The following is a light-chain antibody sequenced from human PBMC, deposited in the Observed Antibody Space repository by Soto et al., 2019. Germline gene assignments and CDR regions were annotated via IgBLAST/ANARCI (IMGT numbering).Light chain of an antibody. CDR3: QTWGTGTVV. CDR2: LNSDGSH. J-gene: IGLJ2*01. CDR1: SGHSSYA. Sequence: QSVLTRSPSASASLGASVNLTCTLSSGHSSYAIAWHQQQPEKGPRYLMKLNSDGSHSKGDGIPDRFSGSSSGAERYLTISSLQSEDEADYYCQTWGTGTVVFGGGTKLTVL. V-gene: IGLV4-69*01.